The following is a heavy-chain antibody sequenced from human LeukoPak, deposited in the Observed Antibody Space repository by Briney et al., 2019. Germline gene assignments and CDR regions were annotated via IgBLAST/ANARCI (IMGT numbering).Heavy chain of an antibody. V-gene: IGHV3-74*01. Sequence: GGSLRLSCAASGFTFSSYAMSWVRQAPGKGLVWVSRINSDGSSTTYADSVKGRFTISRDNAKNTLYLQMNSLRAEDTAVYYCARSAAAGFSYYSYYLDVWGKGTTVTIFS. CDR3: ARSAAAGFSYYSYYLDV. D-gene: IGHD6-13*01. J-gene: IGHJ6*03. CDR2: INSDGSST. CDR1: GFTFSSYA.